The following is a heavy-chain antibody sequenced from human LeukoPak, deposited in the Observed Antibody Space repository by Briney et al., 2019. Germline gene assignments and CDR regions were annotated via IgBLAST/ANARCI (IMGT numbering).Heavy chain of an antibody. V-gene: IGHV1-18*01. CDR3: AGSLGYCTSNVCYLKY. Sequence: ASVKVSFKTSGYSENFYGITWVRQVAGQGLEWMGWISAQHGQTEYAPNSQDRVTMTTDTYTNTDYMELRSMRSDDTAVYYCAGSLGYCTSNVCYLKYWGQGTLVTVSS. J-gene: IGHJ4*02. CDR2: ISAQHGQT. D-gene: IGHD2-8*01. CDR1: GYSENFYG.